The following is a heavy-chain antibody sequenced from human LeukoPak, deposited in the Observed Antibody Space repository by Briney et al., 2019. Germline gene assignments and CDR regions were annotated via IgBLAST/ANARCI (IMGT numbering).Heavy chain of an antibody. CDR2: IGAYNGDT. Sequence: GASVKVTCKCSGYTFTSFGFSWVRQPPGPGLEWVGWIGAYNGDTNYAQKFQGRVTMTTDTSTSTAYMELRSLRSDDTAVYYSTRDHCSGDNCPSFDYWGQGTLVTVSS. CDR3: TRDHCSGDNCPSFDY. J-gene: IGHJ4*02. D-gene: IGHD2-15*01. CDR1: GYTFTSFG. V-gene: IGHV1-18*04.